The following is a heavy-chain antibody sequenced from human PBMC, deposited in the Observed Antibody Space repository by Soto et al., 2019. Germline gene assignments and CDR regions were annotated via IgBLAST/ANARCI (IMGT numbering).Heavy chain of an antibody. CDR3: VRRYDPFYFDY. CDR2: VYGSDDK. D-gene: IGHD1-1*01. Sequence: QITLQESGPPLVKPTQTLTLTCTFSGFSLTTSAVAVGWIRQPPGKALEWLAIVYGSDDKYYSPSLRSRLSITKDNSKNQVVLTLTNVDPVDTATYSCVRRYDPFYFDYWGRGTLVTVSS. CDR1: GFSLTTSAVA. V-gene: IGHV2-5*01. J-gene: IGHJ4*02.